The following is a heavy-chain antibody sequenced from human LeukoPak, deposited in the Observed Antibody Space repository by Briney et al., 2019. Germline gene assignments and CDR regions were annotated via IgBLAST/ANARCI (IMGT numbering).Heavy chain of an antibody. CDR2: FHSELGAVGEV. CDR1: GYSLNELS. V-gene: IGHV1-24*01. Sequence: ASVKVSCKVSGYSLNELSIHWVRQAPGQGLEWLGGFHSELGAVGEVIYAQKFQGRVIMTEDTSTDTAYMELSSLRSEDTAVYFCSTGANFSDSSDYFEDYWGPGTLVIVSS. D-gene: IGHD4-17*01. CDR3: STGANFSDSSDYFEDY. J-gene: IGHJ4*02.